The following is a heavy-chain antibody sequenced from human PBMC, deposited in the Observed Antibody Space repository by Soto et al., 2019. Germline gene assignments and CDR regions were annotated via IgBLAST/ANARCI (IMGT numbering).Heavy chain of an antibody. CDR1: GFTFSSYT. CDR2: ISSTSNNT. CDR3: ARADRSGWTYPGY. J-gene: IGHJ4*02. V-gene: IGHV3-21*01. D-gene: IGHD6-19*01. Sequence: EVQLVESGGGLVKPGGSLRLSCAASGFTFSSYTMHWVRQAPGKGLEWVSSISSTSNNTYYVDSVKGRFTISRDNAKNSMYMQMNSVRAEDTAVYYCARADRSGWTYPGYWGKGPLVTVSS.